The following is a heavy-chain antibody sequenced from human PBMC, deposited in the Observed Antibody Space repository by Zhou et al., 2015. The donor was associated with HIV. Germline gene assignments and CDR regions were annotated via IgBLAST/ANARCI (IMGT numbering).Heavy chain of an antibody. D-gene: IGHD2-21*02. Sequence: QVQLVQSGAEVKKPGSSVKVSCKTSGDTFSAYSISWVRQAPGQGLEWMGVIIPMFGTTNYTEKFKGRLTIAADKSTTTVFMQLIRLTSDDTAMFYCARGGEDLAYCGGDCYPGFDPWGQGTLVTVSS. V-gene: IGHV1-69*06. J-gene: IGHJ5*02. CDR3: ARGGEDLAYCGGDCYPGFDP. CDR1: GDTFSAYS. CDR2: IIPMFGTT.